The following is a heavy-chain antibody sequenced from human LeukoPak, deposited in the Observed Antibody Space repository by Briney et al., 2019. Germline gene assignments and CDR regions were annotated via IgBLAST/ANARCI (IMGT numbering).Heavy chain of an antibody. V-gene: IGHV3-7*01. D-gene: IGHD3-3*01. J-gene: IGHJ4*02. Sequence: QPGGSLRLSCAASGFTFSSYCMSWVRQAPGKGLEWVANIKQDGSEKYYVDSVKGRFTISRDNAKNSLYLQMNSLRAEDTAVYYCARPVGYDFWSGSPYYFDYWGQGTLVTVSS. CDR3: ARPVGYDFWSGSPYYFDY. CDR2: IKQDGSEK. CDR1: GFTFSSYC.